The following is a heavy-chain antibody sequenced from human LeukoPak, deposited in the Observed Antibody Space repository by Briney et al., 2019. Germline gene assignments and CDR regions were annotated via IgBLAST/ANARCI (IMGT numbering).Heavy chain of an antibody. CDR1: GYTFTGYY. CDR3: AREGDILTGYYYMDV. V-gene: IGHV1-2*02. Sequence: ASVKVSCKASGYTFTGYYMHWVRQAPGQGLEWMGWINPNSGGTNYAQKFQGGVTMTRDTSISTAYMELSRLRSDDTAVYYCAREGDILTGYYYMDVWGKGTTVTVSS. D-gene: IGHD3-9*01. CDR2: INPNSGGT. J-gene: IGHJ6*03.